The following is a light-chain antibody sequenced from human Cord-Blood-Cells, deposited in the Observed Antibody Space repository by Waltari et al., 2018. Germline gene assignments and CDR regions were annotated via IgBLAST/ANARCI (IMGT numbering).Light chain of an antibody. Sequence: DIVMTQSPLSLPVTPGEPASISCRSSQRPLHSNGYNYLDRYLQKPGQSPQLLIYLGSNRASGVPDRFSGSGSGTDFTLKISRVEAEDVGVYYCMQALQTPRTFGQGTKVEIK. CDR1: QRPLHSNGYNY. CDR2: LGS. CDR3: MQALQTPRT. J-gene: IGKJ1*01. V-gene: IGKV2-28*01.